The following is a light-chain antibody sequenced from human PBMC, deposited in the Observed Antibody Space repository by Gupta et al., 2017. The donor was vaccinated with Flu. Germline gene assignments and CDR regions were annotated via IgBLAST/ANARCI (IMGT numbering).Light chain of an antibody. J-gene: IGKJ1*01. Sequence: GDRVTITCRASQSIGNWMAWFQQKPGKAPKLLIWKASNLESGVPSRFSGSGSGTEFTLTLISLQPDDVAVYYCQQEDSSAWTFGQGTKVEV. CDR2: KAS. CDR1: QSIGNW. V-gene: IGKV1-5*03. CDR3: QQEDSSAWT.